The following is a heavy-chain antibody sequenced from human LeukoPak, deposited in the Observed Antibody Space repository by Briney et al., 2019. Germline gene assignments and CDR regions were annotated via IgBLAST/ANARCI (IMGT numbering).Heavy chain of an antibody. Sequence: PGGSLRLSCAASGFTFSSYAMSWVRQAPGKGLEWVSTISGSGAYTYYADSVKGRFTISRDNSKNTLYLQMNNLRAEDTAVYYCAKYFASGSYYKLPHWGQGTLVTVSS. CDR3: AKYFASGSYYKLPH. CDR1: GFTFSSYA. V-gene: IGHV3-23*01. J-gene: IGHJ1*01. CDR2: ISGSGAYT. D-gene: IGHD3-10*01.